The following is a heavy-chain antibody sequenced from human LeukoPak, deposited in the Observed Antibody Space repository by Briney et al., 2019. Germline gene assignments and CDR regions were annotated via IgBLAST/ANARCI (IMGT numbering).Heavy chain of an antibody. J-gene: IGHJ4*02. CDR2: ISSSSSYI. D-gene: IGHD5-12*01. CDR3: ARDRPNIVATISEVDY. V-gene: IGHV3-21*01. CDR1: GFTFSSYS. Sequence: GGSLRLSCAASGFTFSSYSMNWVRQAPGKGLEWVSSISSSSSYIYYAASVKSRFTISRDNAKTSLYLQMNSLRAEDTAVYYCARDRPNIVATISEVDYWGQGALVTVSS.